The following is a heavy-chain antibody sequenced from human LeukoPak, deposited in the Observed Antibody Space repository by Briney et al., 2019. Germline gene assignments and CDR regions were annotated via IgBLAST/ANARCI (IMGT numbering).Heavy chain of an antibody. Sequence: GSVSVSCTASGYTFTSYDINWVRQAPGQGLEWMGWMNPNSGNTAYAQKFQGRVTITRNTAISTAYMELSSLRSDDTAVYYCERGPEAYCSGGNCYSGGDGAFDIWGQGTMVTVSS. CDR2: MNPNSGNT. V-gene: IGHV1-8*03. CDR3: ERGPEAYCSGGNCYSGGDGAFDI. CDR1: GYTFTSYD. J-gene: IGHJ3*02. D-gene: IGHD2-15*01.